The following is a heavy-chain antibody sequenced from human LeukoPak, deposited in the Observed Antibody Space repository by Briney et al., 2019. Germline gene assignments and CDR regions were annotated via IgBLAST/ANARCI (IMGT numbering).Heavy chain of an antibody. V-gene: IGHV4-59*08. CDR1: GGSISSYY. CDR3: ARHGYSSGWYGGLPGEATIYFDY. D-gene: IGHD6-19*01. Sequence: SETLSLTCTVSGGSISSYYWSWIRQPPGKGLEWIGYIYYSGSTNYNPSLKSRVTISVDTSKNQFSLKLSSVTAADTAVYYCARHGYSSGWYGGLPGEATIYFDYWGQGTLVTVSS. J-gene: IGHJ4*02. CDR2: IYYSGST.